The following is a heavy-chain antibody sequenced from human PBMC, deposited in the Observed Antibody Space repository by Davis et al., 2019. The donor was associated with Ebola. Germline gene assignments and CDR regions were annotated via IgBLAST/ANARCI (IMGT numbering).Heavy chain of an antibody. CDR1: GGSFSGYY. J-gene: IGHJ6*02. CDR3: ARGLGLRCSSTSCSTLGMDV. CDR2: INHSGST. D-gene: IGHD2-2*01. V-gene: IGHV4-34*01. Sequence: SETLSLTCAVYGGSFSGYYWSWIRQHPGQGLEWIGEINHSGSTNYNPSLKSRVTISVDTSKNQFSLKLSSVTAADTAVYYCARGLGLRCSSTSCSTLGMDVWGQGTTVTVSS.